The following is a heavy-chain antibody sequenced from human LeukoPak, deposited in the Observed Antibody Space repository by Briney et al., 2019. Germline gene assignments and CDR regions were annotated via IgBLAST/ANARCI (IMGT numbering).Heavy chain of an antibody. CDR1: GYTLTELP. CDR2: FDPEDGET. CDR3: ATAHDYGDYDDYYYGMDV. D-gene: IGHD4-17*01. J-gene: IGHJ6*02. V-gene: IGHV1-24*01. Sequence: ASVKVSCKVSGYTLTELPMHWVRQAPGKGLEWMGGFDPEDGETIYAQKFQGRVTMTEDTSTDTAYMELSSLRSEDTAVYYCATAHDYGDYDDYYYGMDVWGQGTTVTVSS.